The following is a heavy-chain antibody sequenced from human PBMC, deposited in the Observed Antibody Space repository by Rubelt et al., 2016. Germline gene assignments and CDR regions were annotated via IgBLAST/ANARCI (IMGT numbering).Heavy chain of an antibody. CDR1: GFTFRSYW. D-gene: IGHD6-19*01. CDR3: ARALFSRSYSSGWLHFDS. V-gene: IGHV3-74*01. Sequence: GGSLRLSCTASGFTFRSYWMHWVRQAPGKGLVWVSRINSDGSSTSYADSVKGRFTISRDNAKNTLYLQMNSLRAEDTAVYYCARALFSRSYSSGWLHFDSWGQGTLVTVSS. J-gene: IGHJ4*02. CDR2: INSDGSST.